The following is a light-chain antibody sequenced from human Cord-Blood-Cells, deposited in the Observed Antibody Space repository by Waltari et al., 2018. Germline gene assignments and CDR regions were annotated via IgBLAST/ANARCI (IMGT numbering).Light chain of an antibody. CDR2: AVS. V-gene: IGLV2-14*01. CDR1: SSDGGGYNY. Sequence: QSALTQPASVSGSPGQSITIPCTGTSSDGGGYNYVSWYQQHPGKAPKLMIDAVSNRPSGVSKRFSGSKSGNTASLTISGLQAEDEADYYCSSYTSSSTLVFGGGTKLTVL. CDR3: SSYTSSSTLV. J-gene: IGLJ3*02.